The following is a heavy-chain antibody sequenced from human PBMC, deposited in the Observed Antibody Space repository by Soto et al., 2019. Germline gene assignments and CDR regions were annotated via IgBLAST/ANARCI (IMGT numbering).Heavy chain of an antibody. D-gene: IGHD6-19*01. CDR1: GFNFGVFG. CDR2: LSYEGSEE. J-gene: IGHJ4*02. CDR3: ALTRRSSLLEVAGPGFEY. Sequence: PXGSLRLSCAASGFNFGVFGMHWVRQAPGKGLEWLSVLSYEGSEEYYADSVSGRFTISRDNPKNTLFLQMDSLRVDDTGVYYCALTRRSSLLEVAGPGFEYWGQGTLVTVSS. V-gene: IGHV3-30*03.